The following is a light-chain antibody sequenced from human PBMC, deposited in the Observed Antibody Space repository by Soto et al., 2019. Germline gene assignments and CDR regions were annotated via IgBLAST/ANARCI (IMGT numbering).Light chain of an antibody. CDR3: QQSYSTPRT. CDR1: QSISSY. V-gene: IGKV1-39*01. Sequence: DIQMTQSPSSLSASVGDRVTITCRASQSISSYLNWYQQKPGKAPKLLIYAASSLQSGDTSRFSGSGSGTDFTLTISSLQPEDFATYYCQQSYSTPRTFGQGTKVEIK. J-gene: IGKJ1*01. CDR2: AAS.